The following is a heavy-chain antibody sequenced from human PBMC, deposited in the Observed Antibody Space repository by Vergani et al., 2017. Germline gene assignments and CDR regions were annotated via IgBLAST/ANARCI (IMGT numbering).Heavy chain of an antibody. CDR1: GGSISSGDYY. V-gene: IGHV4-30-4*08. J-gene: IGHJ4*02. Sequence: QVQLQESGPGLVKPSQTLSLTCTVSGGSISSGDYYWSWIRQPPGKGLEWIGYIYYSGSTYYNPSLKSRVTISVETSKNQFSMKLSSVTAADTAVYYCARSQGLGVLVFDYWGQGTLVTVSS. CDR2: IYYSGST. CDR3: ARSQGLGVLVFDY. D-gene: IGHD2-8*02.